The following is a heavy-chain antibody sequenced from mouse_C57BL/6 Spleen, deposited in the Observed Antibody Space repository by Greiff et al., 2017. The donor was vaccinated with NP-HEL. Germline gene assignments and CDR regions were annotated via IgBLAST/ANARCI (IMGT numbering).Heavy chain of an antibody. D-gene: IGHD1-1*01. V-gene: IGHV8-8*01. CDR1: GFSLSTFGMG. J-gene: IGHJ4*01. CDR2: IWWDDDK. CDR3: ARMAWDYGMLDY. Sequence: VTLKVSGPGILQPSQTLSLTCSFSGFSLSTFGMGVGWIRQPSGKGLEWLAHIWWDDDKYYNPALKRRLTISKDTTKNQVFLKIANVDTADTATYYCARMAWDYGMLDYWGQGTSVTVSS.